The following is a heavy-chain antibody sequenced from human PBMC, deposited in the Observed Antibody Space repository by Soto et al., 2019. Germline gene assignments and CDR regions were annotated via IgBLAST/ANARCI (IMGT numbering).Heavy chain of an antibody. CDR3: ARLGNYYGSGSYYKVVGAVGWFDP. CDR1: GGSISSSDYF. D-gene: IGHD3-10*01. CDR2: IYYSGST. J-gene: IGHJ5*02. V-gene: IGHV4-39*01. Sequence: SETLSLTCTVSGGSISSSDYFWGWIRQPPGKGLEWIGSIYYSGSTYYTPSLKSRVTISVDTSRNQFSLKLNSVTAADTAVYYCARLGNYYGSGSYYKVVGAVGWFDPWGQGTLVTVSS.